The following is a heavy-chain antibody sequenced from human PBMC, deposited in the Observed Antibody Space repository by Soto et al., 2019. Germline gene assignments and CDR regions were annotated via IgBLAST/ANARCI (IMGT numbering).Heavy chain of an antibody. D-gene: IGHD5-12*01. Sequence: PGESLRPSYQPSGFTFINYILHWVRQAPGKGLEHVSTITTNGDSTFYVNSVKGRFTISRDNSKNTLYLQMGSLRAEGMAVYYCARSRDGYNLFDYWGQGT. CDR1: GFTFINYI. CDR2: ITTNGDST. CDR3: ARSRDGYNLFDY. J-gene: IGHJ4*02. V-gene: IGHV3-64*01.